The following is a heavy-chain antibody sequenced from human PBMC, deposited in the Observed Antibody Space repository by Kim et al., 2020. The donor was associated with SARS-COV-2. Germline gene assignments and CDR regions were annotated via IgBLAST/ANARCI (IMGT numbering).Heavy chain of an antibody. J-gene: IGHJ4*02. V-gene: IGHV6-1*01. D-gene: IGHD6-19*01. CDR3: ARDQGSDSSGHLDY. Sequence: ALSVKSRIIINPDTSKNHVSLQLNSVTPEDTAVYYCARDQGSDSSGHLDYWGQGTLVTVSS.